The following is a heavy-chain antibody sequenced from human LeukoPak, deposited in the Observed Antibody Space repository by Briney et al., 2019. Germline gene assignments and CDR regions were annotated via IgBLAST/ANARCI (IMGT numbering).Heavy chain of an antibody. CDR1: GFTFSSYD. D-gene: IGHD3-10*01. Sequence: QPGGSLRLSCAASGFTFSSYDMHWVRQATGKGLEWVSAIGTTSDTYYPGSVKGRFTISRENAKNSLYLQMNSLRAEDTAVYYCARAVALVRGVNYFDYWGQGTLVTVSS. J-gene: IGHJ4*02. CDR2: IGTTSDT. V-gene: IGHV3-13*01. CDR3: ARAVALVRGVNYFDY.